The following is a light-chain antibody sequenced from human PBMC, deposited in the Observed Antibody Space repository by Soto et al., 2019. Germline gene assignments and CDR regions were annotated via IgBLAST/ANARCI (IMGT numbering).Light chain of an antibody. CDR2: FGS. V-gene: IGKV2-28*01. J-gene: IGKJ4*01. CDR1: ASPLHSNGYNC. CDR3: MQALQTPLT. Sequence: DIVMTQSPLSLPVTPGEPASISCRSSASPLHSNGYNCLDWYVQKPGQSPQLLIYFGSYRASGVPDRFSGSGSGTDFTLKISRVEAEDVGVYYCMQALQTPLTFGGGTKVEIK.